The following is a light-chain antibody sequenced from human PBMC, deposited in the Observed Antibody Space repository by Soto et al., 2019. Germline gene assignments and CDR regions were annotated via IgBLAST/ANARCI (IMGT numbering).Light chain of an antibody. J-gene: IGKJ1*01. CDR3: PQYNNRPWT. Sequence: VGVTLSLATVSVYKGERATLSCRASQSFSSNLAWYQQKPGQAPRLLIYGASTRAPGFPARFSGSGSGTDFTLTISSLQSEDFGVYYCPQYNNRPWTFGQGTMADI. CDR2: GAS. CDR1: QSFSSN. V-gene: IGKV3-15*01.